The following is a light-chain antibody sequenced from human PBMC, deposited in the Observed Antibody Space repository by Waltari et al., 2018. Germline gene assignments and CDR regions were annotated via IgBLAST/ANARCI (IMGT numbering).Light chain of an antibody. CDR1: QSIATN. Sequence: PGGRATLSCRASQSIATNLAWYQQRRGQAPKLLIFDASTRATGIPARFSGSGSGTQFTLTISSLQSEDFAVYFCQQYDNWLGTFGQGTKVEIK. CDR3: QQYDNWLGT. V-gene: IGKV3-15*01. CDR2: DAS. J-gene: IGKJ1*01.